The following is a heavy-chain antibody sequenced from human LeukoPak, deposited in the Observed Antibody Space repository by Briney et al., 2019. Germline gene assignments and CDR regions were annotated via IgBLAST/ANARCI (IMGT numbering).Heavy chain of an antibody. V-gene: IGHV4-38-2*01. CDR3: ARQHDSYYYYYIDV. CDR2: LYHSDST. Sequence: PSETLSLTCAVSGYSTSNGYYRGLIRQPPGGGLGWIGRLYHSDSTYYNASLKSRVSISVDTSKNQFSLTLSFVTAADTAVYYCARQHDSYYYYYIDVWGSGTTVTVSS. CDR1: GYSTSNGYY. J-gene: IGHJ6*03.